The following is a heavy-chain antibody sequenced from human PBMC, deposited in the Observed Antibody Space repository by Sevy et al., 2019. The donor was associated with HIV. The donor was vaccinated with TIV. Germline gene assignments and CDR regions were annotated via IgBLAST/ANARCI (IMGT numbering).Heavy chain of an antibody. V-gene: IGHV4-34*01. CDR1: GGSFSGYY. Sequence: SETLSLTCAVYGGSFSGYYWSWIRQPPGKGLEWIGEINHSGSTNYNPSLKSRVTISVDTSKNQFSLKLSSVTAADTAVYYCARVPLWFGPFDYWGQRTLVTVSS. CDR3: ARVPLWFGPFDY. D-gene: IGHD3-10*01. J-gene: IGHJ4*02. CDR2: INHSGST.